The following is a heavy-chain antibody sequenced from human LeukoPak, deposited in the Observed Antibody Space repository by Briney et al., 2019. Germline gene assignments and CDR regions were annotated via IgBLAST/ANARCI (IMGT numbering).Heavy chain of an antibody. CDR1: GYTFSSYG. CDR2: IIPIFGTA. D-gene: IGHD1-7*01. CDR3: AREPVRVGTTQAWFDP. V-gene: IGHV1-69*05. Sequence: SVKVSCKASGYTFSSYGISWVRQAPGQGLEWMGGIIPIFGTANYAQKFQGRVTITTDESTSTAYMELSSLRSEDTAVYYCAREPVRVGTTQAWFDPWGRGTLVTVSS. J-gene: IGHJ5*02.